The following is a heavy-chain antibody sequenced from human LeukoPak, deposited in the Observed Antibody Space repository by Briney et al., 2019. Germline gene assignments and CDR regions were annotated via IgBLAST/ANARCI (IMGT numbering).Heavy chain of an antibody. J-gene: IGHJ4*02. CDR2: IYYSGST. V-gene: IGHV4-59*01. Sequence: PSETLSLTCTVSGGSISDYYWSWIRQPPGKGLEFIGYIYYSGSTNYSPSLKSRVTISVDTSKNQFSLKLSSVTAADTAVYSCSGRLPLTYSGSWYRDYWGQGTLVTVSS. D-gene: IGHD6-13*01. CDR1: GGSISDYY. CDR3: SGRLPLTYSGSWYRDY.